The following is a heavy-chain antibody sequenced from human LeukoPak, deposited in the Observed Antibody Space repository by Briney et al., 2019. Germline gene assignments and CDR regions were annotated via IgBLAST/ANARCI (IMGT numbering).Heavy chain of an antibody. V-gene: IGHV1-69*05. CDR3: ARCSSGGCFFDF. J-gene: IGHJ4*02. Sequence: SVKVSRKASGGTFSGYVISWVRQAPGQGLEWMGGIIPMLNKANYAQKFQGRVTVTTDESTSTANMELRSLRSEDTAIYYCARCSSGGCFFDFWAQGTLVTVSS. CDR1: GGTFSGYV. D-gene: IGHD2-15*01. CDR2: IIPMLNKA.